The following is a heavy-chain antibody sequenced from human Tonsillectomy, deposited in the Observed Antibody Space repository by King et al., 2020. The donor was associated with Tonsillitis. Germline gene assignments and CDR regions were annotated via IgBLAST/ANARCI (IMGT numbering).Heavy chain of an antibody. Sequence: VQLVESGGGLVQPGGSLRLSCAASGFTLSGYWMHWVRHAPGKGLVWVSRITSDGSSTSYADSVKGRFTISRDNAKNTLYLQMNSLRAEDTAVYSCARTLSGIYFDFWGQGTLVTVSS. CDR3: ARTLSGIYFDF. V-gene: IGHV3-74*01. CDR2: ITSDGSST. J-gene: IGHJ4*02. CDR1: GFTLSGYW. D-gene: IGHD1-26*01.